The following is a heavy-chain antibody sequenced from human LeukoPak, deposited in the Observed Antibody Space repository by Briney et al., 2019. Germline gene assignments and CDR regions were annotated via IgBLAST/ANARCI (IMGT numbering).Heavy chain of an antibody. D-gene: IGHD5-24*01. J-gene: IGHJ4*02. CDR3: AKGEMATIKYFDY. Sequence: GGSLRLSCAASGFTFSSYAMSWVRQAPGKGLECVSAISGSGGSTYYADSVKGRFTISRDNSKNTLYLQMNSLRAEDTAVYYCAKGEMATIKYFDYWGQGTLVTVSS. CDR2: ISGSGGST. CDR1: GFTFSSYA. V-gene: IGHV3-23*01.